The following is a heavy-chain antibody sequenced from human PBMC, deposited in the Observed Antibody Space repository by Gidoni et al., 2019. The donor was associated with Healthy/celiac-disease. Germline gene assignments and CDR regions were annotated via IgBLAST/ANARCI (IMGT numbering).Heavy chain of an antibody. V-gene: IGHV5-51*01. J-gene: IGHJ2*01. D-gene: IGHD6-19*01. Sequence: EVQLVQSGAEVKKPGESLKISCKGSGYSFTSYGIGWVRQMPGKGLEWMGIIYPGDSDTSYSPSFQAQVTISAAKSISTAYLQWSRLKASDTAMYYCARPGRTAVAGRRSYWYFDLWGRGTLVTVSS. CDR3: ARPGRTAVAGRRSYWYFDL. CDR1: GYSFTSYG. CDR2: IYPGDSDT.